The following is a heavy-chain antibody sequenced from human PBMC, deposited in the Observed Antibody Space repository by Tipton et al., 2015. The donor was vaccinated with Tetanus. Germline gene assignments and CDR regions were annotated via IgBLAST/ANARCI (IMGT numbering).Heavy chain of an antibody. Sequence: SLRLFCTASGFKFRDYGMYWVRQAPGKGLEWVAVISYDGSKNNYADSVKGRFTISRDNSKNMLYLQMNSLTTEDTAVYYCAREWTSTVTSKYDYWGQGTLVTVSS. CDR3: AREWTSTVTSKYDY. CDR1: GFKFRDYG. CDR2: ISYDGSKN. J-gene: IGHJ4*02. V-gene: IGHV3-30*03. D-gene: IGHD4-17*01.